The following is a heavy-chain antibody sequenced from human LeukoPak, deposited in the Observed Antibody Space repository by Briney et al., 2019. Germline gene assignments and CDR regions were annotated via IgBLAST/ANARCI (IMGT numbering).Heavy chain of an antibody. D-gene: IGHD3-22*01. J-gene: IGHJ4*02. CDR1: GFTFSSYW. V-gene: IGHV3-74*01. CDR2: INTDGSST. CDR3: ARDPHYYDSSGYYPGLDY. Sequence: GGSLRLSCAASGFTFSSYWMHWVRQAPGKGLVWVSRINTDGSSTSYADSVKGRFTISRDNAKNTPYLQMNSLRAEDTAVYYCARDPHYYDSSGYYPGLDYWGQGTLVTVSS.